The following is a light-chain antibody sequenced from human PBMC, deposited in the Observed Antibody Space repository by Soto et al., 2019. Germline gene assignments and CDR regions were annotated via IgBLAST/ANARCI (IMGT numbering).Light chain of an antibody. CDR1: SGHSSYI. J-gene: IGLJ1*01. CDR3: ETWVSNTYV. Sequence: QPVLTQSSSASASPGSSVKLTCTLSSGHSSYIIAWHQQQPGKAPRYLMKLEGSGSYNTGIGVPDRFSGSGSGADRYLTISNLQFEDEDDYYCETWVSNTYVFGTGTKLTVL. CDR2: LEGSGSY. V-gene: IGLV4-60*02.